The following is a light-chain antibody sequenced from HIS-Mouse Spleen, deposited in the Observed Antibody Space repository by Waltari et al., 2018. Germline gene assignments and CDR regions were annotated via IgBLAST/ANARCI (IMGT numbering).Light chain of an antibody. CDR1: SSDLGGYNY. CDR3: CSYAGSYV. Sequence: QSALTQPRSVSGSPGQSVTIPCTGTSSDLGGYNYVSWYQQHPGKAPKLMIYDVSKRPSGVPDRFSGSKSGNTASLTISGLQAEDEADYYCCSYAGSYVFGTGTKVTVL. CDR2: DVS. J-gene: IGLJ1*01. V-gene: IGLV2-11*01.